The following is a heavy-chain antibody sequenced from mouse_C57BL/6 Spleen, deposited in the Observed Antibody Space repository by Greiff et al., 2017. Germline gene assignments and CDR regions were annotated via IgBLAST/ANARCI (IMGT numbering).Heavy chain of an antibody. D-gene: IGHD3-2*02. CDR2: IYPGDGDT. V-gene: IGHV1-80*01. J-gene: IGHJ3*01. Sequence: QVQLQQSGAELVKPGASVKISCKASGYAFSSYWMNWVKQRPGKGLEWIGQIYPGDGDTNYNGKFKGKATLTADKSSSTAYMQLSSLTSEDSAVYFCAREGAAQARGFAYWGQGTLVTVSA. CDR1: GYAFSSYW. CDR3: AREGAAQARGFAY.